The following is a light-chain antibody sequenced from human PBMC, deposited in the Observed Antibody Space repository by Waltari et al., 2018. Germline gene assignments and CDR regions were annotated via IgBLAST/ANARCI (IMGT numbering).Light chain of an antibody. CDR2: HAS. J-gene: IGKJ1*01. Sequence: SGRASQSISKYFAWYQQNPGQAPRLLIYHASSRAAGIPDRFSGSGSGPDFSLTISRLEPEDFAVYYCQHYESLPVTFGQGTKVEIK. CDR3: QHYESLPVT. V-gene: IGKV3-20*01. CDR1: QSISKY.